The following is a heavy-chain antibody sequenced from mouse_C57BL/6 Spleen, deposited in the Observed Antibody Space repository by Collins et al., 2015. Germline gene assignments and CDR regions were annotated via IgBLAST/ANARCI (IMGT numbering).Heavy chain of an antibody. CDR3: ARSTMRDYYAMDY. J-gene: IGHJ4*01. CDR1: GFSLISYG. D-gene: IGHD2-4*01. CDR2: IWGVGST. Sequence: QVQLKESGPGLVAPSQSLSITCTVSGFSLISYGVGWVRQSPGKGLEWLGVIWGVGSTNYNSALKSRLSISKDNSKSQVFLKMNSLQTDDTAMYYCARSTMRDYYAMDYWGQGTSVTVSS. V-gene: IGHV2-6*01.